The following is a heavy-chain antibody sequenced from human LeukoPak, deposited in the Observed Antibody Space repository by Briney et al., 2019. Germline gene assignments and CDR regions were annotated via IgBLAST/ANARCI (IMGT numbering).Heavy chain of an antibody. J-gene: IGHJ6*02. V-gene: IGHV1-18*01. Sequence: ASVKVSCKASGYTFTSYGISWVRLAPGQGLEWMGWISAYNGNTNYAQKLQGRVTMTTDTSTSTAYMELRSLRSDDTAVYYCASVGATDHRYYYYGMDVWGQGTTVTVSS. CDR1: GYTFTSYG. CDR3: ASVGATDHRYYYYGMDV. D-gene: IGHD1-26*01. CDR2: ISAYNGNT.